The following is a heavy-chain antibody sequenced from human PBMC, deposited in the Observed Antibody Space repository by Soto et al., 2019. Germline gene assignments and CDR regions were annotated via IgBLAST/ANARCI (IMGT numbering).Heavy chain of an antibody. V-gene: IGHV4-30-4*01. Sequence: SETLSLTCTVSGGSTSSDNYWSWIRQPPGKGLEWIGHIYYSGNTDYNPSLKSRLAISIDTSKNQFSLKLSSVTTADTAVYFCARQGGASSDCLYYSDSWGQGSLVTVSS. J-gene: IGHJ4*02. CDR3: ARQGGASSDCLYYSDS. D-gene: IGHD2-21*01. CDR2: IYYSGNT. CDR1: GGSTSSDNY.